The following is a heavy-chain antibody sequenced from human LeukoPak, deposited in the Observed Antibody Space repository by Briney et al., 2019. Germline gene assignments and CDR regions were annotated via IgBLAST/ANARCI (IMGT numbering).Heavy chain of an antibody. J-gene: IGHJ4*02. D-gene: IGHD6-13*01. Sequence: PSETLSLTCTVSGGSISSSSYHWGWIRRPPGKGLEWIGYIYYSGSTNYNPSLKSRVTISVDTSKNQFSLKLSSVTAADTAVYYCARSTRAIAATYYFDYWGQGTLVTVSS. V-gene: IGHV4-61*05. CDR2: IYYSGST. CDR1: GGSISSSSYH. CDR3: ARSTRAIAATYYFDY.